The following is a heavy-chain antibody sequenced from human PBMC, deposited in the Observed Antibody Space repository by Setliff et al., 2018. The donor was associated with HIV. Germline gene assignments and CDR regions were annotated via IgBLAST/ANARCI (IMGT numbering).Heavy chain of an antibody. CDR2: IYSDGRT. CDR1: GFTVSDTH. J-gene: IGHJ5*02. CDR3: AKGVKWLDP. Sequence: PGGSLRLSCAASGFTVSDTHMTWVRQAPGKGLEWVSFIYSDGRTYYAESVKGRFTISRDGSKNTLYLQMHSLRVEDTAAYYCAKGVKWLDPWGQGIQVTV. V-gene: IGHV3-53*01. D-gene: IGHD3-16*01.